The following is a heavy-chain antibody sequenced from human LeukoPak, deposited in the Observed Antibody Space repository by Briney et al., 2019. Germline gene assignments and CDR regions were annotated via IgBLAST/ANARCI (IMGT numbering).Heavy chain of an antibody. CDR1: GYTFTSYY. J-gene: IGHJ4*02. CDR2: INPSGDST. D-gene: IGHD3-10*01. CDR3: ARSMIRGVTYYFDY. V-gene: IGHV1-46*01. Sequence: ASVKLSCKASGYTFTSYYIHWVRQAPGQGLEWMGVINPSGDSTSYAQKFQGRVTMTRDTSTSTVYMELSSLRSEDTAVHYCARSMIRGVTYYFDYWGQGTLVTVSS.